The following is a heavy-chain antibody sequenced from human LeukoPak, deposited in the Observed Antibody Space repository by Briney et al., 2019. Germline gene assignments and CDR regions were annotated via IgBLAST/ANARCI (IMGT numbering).Heavy chain of an antibody. D-gene: IGHD3-16*01. CDR3: ARDPSFDYYYYGMDV. V-gene: IGHV3-7*03. J-gene: IGHJ6*02. CDR2: IKEDGSEK. Sequence: GGSLRLSCAASGFSFSSHWMSWVRQAPGKGLEWVANIKEDGSEKYYVDSVKGRFTIFRDNAKNSLYLQMNSLRAEDTAVYYCARDPSFDYYYYGMDVWGQGTTVTVSS. CDR1: GFSFSSHW.